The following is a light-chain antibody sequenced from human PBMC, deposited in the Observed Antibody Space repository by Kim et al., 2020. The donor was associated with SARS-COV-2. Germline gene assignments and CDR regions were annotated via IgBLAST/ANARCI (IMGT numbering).Light chain of an antibody. CDR3: QVRDTSGDRVV. J-gene: IGLJ2*01. CDR2: YDN. Sequence: SYELTQPPSVSVAPGKTATIACGGDSIGGKGVNWYQQRPGQAPVLVIYYDNDRPSGIPERFSGSNSGDTATLTISRVEAGDEADYYCQVRDTSGDRVVFGGGTQLTVL. CDR1: SIGGKG. V-gene: IGLV3-21*04.